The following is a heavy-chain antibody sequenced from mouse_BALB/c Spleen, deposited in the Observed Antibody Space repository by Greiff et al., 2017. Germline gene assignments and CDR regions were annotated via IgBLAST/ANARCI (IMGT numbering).Heavy chain of an antibody. Sequence: EVKVVESGGGLVKPGGSLKLSCAASGFTFSSYAMSWVRQSPEKRLEWVAEISSGGSYTYYPDTVTGRFTISRDNAKNTLYLEMSSLRSEDTAMYYCARNYGNYEYYAMDYWGQGTSVTVSS. CDR3: ARNYGNYEYYAMDY. J-gene: IGHJ4*01. CDR2: ISSGGSYT. V-gene: IGHV5-9-4*01. CDR1: GFTFSSYA. D-gene: IGHD2-1*01.